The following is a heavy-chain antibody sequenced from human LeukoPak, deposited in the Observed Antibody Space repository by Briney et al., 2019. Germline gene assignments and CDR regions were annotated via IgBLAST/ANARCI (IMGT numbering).Heavy chain of an antibody. Sequence: GGSLRHSCGASGFTFDGHIMHWVRLAPGKGLEWVSLISEDGSRTYYADSVKGRFSISRDNSKNSLYLQMNSLRPEDTALYYCAKKSGAPANFDYWGRGTLVTVSS. CDR1: GFTFDGHI. V-gene: IGHV3-43*02. CDR2: ISEDGSRT. CDR3: AKKSGAPANFDY. D-gene: IGHD6-13*01. J-gene: IGHJ4*02.